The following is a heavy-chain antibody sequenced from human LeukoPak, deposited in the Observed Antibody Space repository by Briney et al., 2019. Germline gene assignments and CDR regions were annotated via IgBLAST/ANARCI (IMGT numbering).Heavy chain of an antibody. Sequence: SGGSLRLSCAASGFTFNNYWMSWVRQAPGKGLEWVANIKQDGSERYYVDSVKGRFTISRDNAKNSLYLEMNSLRADDTALYYCVRSSGWLMDYWGQGTLVSVSS. CDR3: VRSSGWLMDY. J-gene: IGHJ4*02. CDR2: IKQDGSER. CDR1: GFTFNNYW. D-gene: IGHD6-19*01. V-gene: IGHV3-7*01.